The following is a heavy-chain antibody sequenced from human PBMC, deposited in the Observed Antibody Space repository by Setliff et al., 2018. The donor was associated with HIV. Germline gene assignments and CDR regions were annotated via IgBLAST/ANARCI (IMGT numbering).Heavy chain of an antibody. D-gene: IGHD5-18*01. CDR1: GGSFNAYY. CDR2: SNHSGNT. V-gene: IGHV4-34*01. Sequence: PSETLSLTCDVSGGSFNAYYWSWIRQPPGKGLEWIGESNHSGNTTYNPSLESRVTISMDTSKNQFSLKLSSVTAADTALYFCARHGRSYDSGRWYNWFDSWGQGTPVTVSS. J-gene: IGHJ5*01. CDR3: ARHGRSYDSGRWYNWFDS.